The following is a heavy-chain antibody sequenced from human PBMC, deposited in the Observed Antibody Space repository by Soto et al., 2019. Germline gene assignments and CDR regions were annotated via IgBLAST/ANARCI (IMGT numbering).Heavy chain of an antibody. V-gene: IGHV4-39*01. CDR1: GGSISSSSYY. CDR3: AIQPRYFGSGSLVRFDY. Sequence: SETLSLTCTVSGGSISSSSYYWGWIRQPPGKGLEWIGSIYYSGSTYYNPSLKSRVTISVDTSKNQFSLKLSSVTAADTAVYYCAIQPRYFGSGSLVRFDYWGQGTLVTVSS. D-gene: IGHD3-10*01. J-gene: IGHJ4*02. CDR2: IYYSGST.